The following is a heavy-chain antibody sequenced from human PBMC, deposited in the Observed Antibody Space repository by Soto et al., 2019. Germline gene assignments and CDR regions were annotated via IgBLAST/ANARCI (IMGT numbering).Heavy chain of an antibody. CDR1: GYTFTSYG. Sequence: GASVKVSSKAAGYTFTSYGISWVRQAPGQGLGWMGWISAYNGNTNYAQKLQGRVTMTTDTSTSTAYMELRSLRSDDTAVYYCAGLGVSSEDYGMDVWGQGTTVTVSS. CDR2: ISAYNGNT. V-gene: IGHV1-18*01. CDR3: AGLGVSSEDYGMDV. J-gene: IGHJ6*02. D-gene: IGHD6-25*01.